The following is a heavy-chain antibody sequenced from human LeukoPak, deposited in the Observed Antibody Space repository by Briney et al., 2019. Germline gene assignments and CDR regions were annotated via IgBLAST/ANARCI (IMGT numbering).Heavy chain of an antibody. D-gene: IGHD3-22*01. J-gene: IGHJ4*02. CDR1: GFTFSSYA. CDR2: ISDSGGTA. Sequence: GGSLRLSCAASGFTFSSYAMSWFRQAPGKGLEWVSAISDSGGTAYYADSVKGRFTISRDNSKNTLYLQMNSLRAEDTAVYYCAKKGYYDGSGYYMYYFDHWGQGTLVTVSS. V-gene: IGHV3-23*01. CDR3: AKKGYYDGSGYYMYYFDH.